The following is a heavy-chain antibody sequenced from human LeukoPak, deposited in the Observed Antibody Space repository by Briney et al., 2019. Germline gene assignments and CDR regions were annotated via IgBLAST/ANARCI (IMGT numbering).Heavy chain of an antibody. CDR1: GFTFSGSA. J-gene: IGHJ4*02. CDR3: TRPDDYGDY. V-gene: IGHV3-73*01. CDR2: IRSRANTYAT. Sequence: QSGGSLRLSCAASGFTFSGSAIHWVRQASGKGLERVGRIRSRANTYATAYAASVKGRFTISRDDSKNTAYLQMNSLKTEDTALYYCTRPDDYGDYWGQGTLVTVSS.